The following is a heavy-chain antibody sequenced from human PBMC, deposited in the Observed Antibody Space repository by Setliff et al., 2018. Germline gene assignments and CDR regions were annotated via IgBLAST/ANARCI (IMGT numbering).Heavy chain of an antibody. Sequence: GGSLRLSCEASGFSFNRHWMTWVRQAPGKGLEWVANMKQDGSGIYYVDSVKGRFTISRDNGKSTLYLQMNSLRADDTAVYYCAKDFKGSRSLLDAFDIWGQGTMVTVSS. V-gene: IGHV3-7*03. CDR3: AKDFKGSRSLLDAFDI. CDR1: GFSFNRHW. CDR2: MKQDGSGI. J-gene: IGHJ3*02. D-gene: IGHD3-10*01.